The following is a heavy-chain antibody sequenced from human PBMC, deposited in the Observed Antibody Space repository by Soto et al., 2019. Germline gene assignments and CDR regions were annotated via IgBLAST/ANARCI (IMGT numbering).Heavy chain of an antibody. CDR2: ISYDGSNK. J-gene: IGHJ6*02. CDR3: AKDRGVPVLNGMDV. CDR1: GFTFGSYG. V-gene: IGHV3-30*18. Sequence: HPGGSLRLSCAASGFTFGSYGMHWVRQAPGKGLEWVAVISYDGSNKYNADSVKGRFTISRDNSKNTLYLQMNSLRAEDTAVYYCAKDRGVPVLNGMDVWGPGTTVTVSS. D-gene: IGHD3-10*01.